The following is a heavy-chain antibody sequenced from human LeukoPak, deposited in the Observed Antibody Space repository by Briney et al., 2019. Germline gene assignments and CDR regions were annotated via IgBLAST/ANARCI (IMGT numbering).Heavy chain of an antibody. CDR3: ARQAAPTGSFFDY. CDR2: IWYDGSNK. J-gene: IGHJ4*02. Sequence: GGSLRLSCAASGFTFSSYGMHWVRQAPGKGLEWVAVIWYDGSNKYYADSVKGRFTISRDNSKNTLYLQMNSLRAEDTAVYYCARQAAPTGSFFDYWGQGTLVTVSS. V-gene: IGHV3-33*01. D-gene: IGHD6-6*01. CDR1: GFTFSSYG.